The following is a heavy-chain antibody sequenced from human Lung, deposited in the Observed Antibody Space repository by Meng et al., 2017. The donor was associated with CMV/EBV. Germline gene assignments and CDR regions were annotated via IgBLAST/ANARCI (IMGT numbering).Heavy chain of an antibody. J-gene: IGHJ5*02. D-gene: IGHD4-23*01. Sequence: SSRSYYWGWIRKPTGKGLEWIGSIYYSGSTYYNQSLKSRVTISVDTSPNQFSLTLSSVPAADTAVYYCARVGPTKYGGTGVGFDPWGQGTLVTVSS. CDR1: SSRSYY. V-gene: IGHV4-39*07. CDR2: IYYSGST. CDR3: ARVGPTKYGGTGVGFDP.